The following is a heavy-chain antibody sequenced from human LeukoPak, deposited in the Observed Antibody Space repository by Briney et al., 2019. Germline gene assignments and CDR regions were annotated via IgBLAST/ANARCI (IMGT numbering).Heavy chain of an antibody. D-gene: IGHD6-6*01. J-gene: IGHJ4*02. CDR3: ARLLYSSSSDRFDY. CDR2: IYYSGST. V-gene: IGHV4-39*01. CDR1: GGSISSSSYY. Sequence: SETLSLTCTVSGGSISSSSYYGGWIRQPPGKGLEWIGSIYYSGSTYYNPSLKSRVTISVDTSKNQFSLKLSSVTAADTAVYYCARLLYSSSSDRFDYWGQGTLVTVSS.